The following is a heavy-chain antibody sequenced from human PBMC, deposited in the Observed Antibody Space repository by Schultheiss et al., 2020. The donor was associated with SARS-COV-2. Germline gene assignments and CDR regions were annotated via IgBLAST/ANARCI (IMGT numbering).Heavy chain of an antibody. J-gene: IGHJ6*03. CDR3: ARVGPGGSYYYMDV. CDR1: GYTFTSYA. D-gene: IGHD1-14*01. CDR2: IIPIFGTA. Sequence: SVKVSCKASGYTFTSYAISWVRQAPGQGLEWMGGIIPIFGTANYAQKFQGRVTMTRNTSISTAYMELSSLRSEDTAVYYCARVGPGGSYYYMDVWGKGTTVTVSS. V-gene: IGHV1-69*05.